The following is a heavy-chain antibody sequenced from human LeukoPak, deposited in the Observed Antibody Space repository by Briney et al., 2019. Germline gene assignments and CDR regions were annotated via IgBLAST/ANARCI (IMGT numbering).Heavy chain of an antibody. CDR3: AKDSGGGMAAVNWFDP. Sequence: GGSLRLSCAVSGFTFSSYGMHWVRQAPGKGLEWVAVISYDGSNKYYADSVKGRFTISRDNSKNTLYLQMNSLRAEDTAVYYCAKDSGGGMAAVNWFDPWGQGTLVTVSS. V-gene: IGHV3-30*18. J-gene: IGHJ5*02. D-gene: IGHD3-10*01. CDR2: ISYDGSNK. CDR1: GFTFSSYG.